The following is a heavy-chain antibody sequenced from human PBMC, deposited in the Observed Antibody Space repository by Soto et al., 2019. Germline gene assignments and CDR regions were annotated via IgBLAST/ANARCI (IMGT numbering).Heavy chain of an antibody. Sequence: EVQLVESGGGLVQPGGSLRLSCAASAFTFRNYWMSWVRQAPGKGLDCVAKIKEDGSEKYYVDSVKGRFTISRDNAKSSVYLQMNSLTVEDTAMYYCARASSSTSGALDYWGRGTLVTVSS. CDR3: ARASSSTSGALDY. V-gene: IGHV3-7*04. D-gene: IGHD2-2*01. CDR1: AFTFRNYW. J-gene: IGHJ4*02. CDR2: IKEDGSEK.